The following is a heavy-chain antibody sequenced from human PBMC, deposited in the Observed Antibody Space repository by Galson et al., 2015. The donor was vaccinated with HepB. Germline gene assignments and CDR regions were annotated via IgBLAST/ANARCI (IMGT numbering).Heavy chain of an antibody. CDR1: GFTFSGSA. Sequence: SLRLSCAASGFTFSGSAMHWVRQASGKGLEWVGRIRSKANSYATAYAASVKGRFTISRDDSKNTAYLQMNSLKTEDTAVYYCTRLVAVADNIDYWGQGTLVTVSS. V-gene: IGHV3-73*01. CDR3: TRLVAVADNIDY. J-gene: IGHJ4*02. CDR2: IRSKANSYAT. D-gene: IGHD6-19*01.